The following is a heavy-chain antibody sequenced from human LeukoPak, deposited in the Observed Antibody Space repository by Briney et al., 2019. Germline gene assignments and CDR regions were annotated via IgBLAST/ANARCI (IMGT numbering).Heavy chain of an antibody. V-gene: IGHV1-18*01. CDR3: ARDASVYYYYYMDV. CDR2: ISAYNGNT. Sequence: ASVKVSCKASGYTFTSYGISWVRQAPGQGLEWMGWISAYNGNTNYAQKLQGRVTMTTDTSTSTAYMELRSLRSDDTAVYYCARDASVYYYYYMDVWGKGTTVTISS. CDR1: GYTFTSYG. J-gene: IGHJ6*03.